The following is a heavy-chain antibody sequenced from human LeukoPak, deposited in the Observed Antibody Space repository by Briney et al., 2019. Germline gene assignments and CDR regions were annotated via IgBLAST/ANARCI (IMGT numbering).Heavy chain of an antibody. D-gene: IGHD4-17*01. CDR1: EFTFSSYA. CDR2: ITGSGATT. J-gene: IGHJ4*02. Sequence: PGGSLRLSCAASEFTFSSYAMSWVRQAPGKGLEWVSTITGSGATTYYADSGKGRFTISRDISKNTLYLYLQMNSLRAEDTAVYYCARGNGDYRLGSVSADYWGQGTLVTVSS. CDR3: ARGNGDYRLGSVSADY. V-gene: IGHV3-23*01.